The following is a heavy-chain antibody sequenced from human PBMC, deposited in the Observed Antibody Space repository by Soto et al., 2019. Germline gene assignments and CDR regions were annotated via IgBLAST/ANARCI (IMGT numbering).Heavy chain of an antibody. J-gene: IGHJ5*02. V-gene: IGHV4-61*08. CDR1: GDSVNSGGYY. Sequence: PSETLSLTCTVSGDSVNSGGYYWSWIRQNPGMDLEWIGEINHSGSTNYNPSLKSRVTISVDTSKNQFSLKLSYVTAADTAVYYCARGAHVFRGPKRGWFDPWGQGTLVAVSS. D-gene: IGHD3-10*01. CDR3: ARGAHVFRGPKRGWFDP. CDR2: INHSGST.